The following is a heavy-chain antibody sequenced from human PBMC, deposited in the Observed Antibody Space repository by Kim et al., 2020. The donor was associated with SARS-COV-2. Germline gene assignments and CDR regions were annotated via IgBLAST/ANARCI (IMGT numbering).Heavy chain of an antibody. CDR3: ARSRYYGSGSYDY. V-gene: IGHV4-34*10. D-gene: IGHD3-10*01. J-gene: IGHJ4*02. Sequence: NYNPSLTSRVTMSMDKSKNQIYLNIKSVTAADTAVYYCARSRYYGSGSYDYWGQGTLATVSS.